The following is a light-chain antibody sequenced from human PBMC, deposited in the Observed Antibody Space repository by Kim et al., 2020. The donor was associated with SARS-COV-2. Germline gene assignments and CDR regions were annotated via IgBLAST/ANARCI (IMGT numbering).Light chain of an antibody. V-gene: IGKV1-17*01. CDR2: AAS. CDR1: QDISND. J-gene: IGKJ5*01. CDR3: QQHNTDPFT. Sequence: DIQMTQSPSSLSASVGDRVIITCRSSQDISNDLGWYQQKPGGAPKRLIYAASSLQSGVPSRFSGSGSGTEFTLTISSLQPEDFATYFCQQHNTDPFTFGQGTRLEIK.